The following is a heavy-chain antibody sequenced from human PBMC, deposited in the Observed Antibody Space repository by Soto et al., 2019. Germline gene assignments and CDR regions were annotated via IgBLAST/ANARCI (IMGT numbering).Heavy chain of an antibody. J-gene: IGHJ4*02. D-gene: IGHD6-6*01. V-gene: IGHV2-70*11. Sequence: SGPTLVNPTQTLTLTCTFSGFSLSTSEMCVNWIRQPPGKALEWLARIGWDDDKYYNTSLKTRLTISKDTSKNQVVLTMTNVDPVGTATYYCARARSSSSFSHFDYWGQGTLVTVSS. CDR3: ARARSSSSFSHFDY. CDR1: GFSLSTSEMC. CDR2: IGWDDDK.